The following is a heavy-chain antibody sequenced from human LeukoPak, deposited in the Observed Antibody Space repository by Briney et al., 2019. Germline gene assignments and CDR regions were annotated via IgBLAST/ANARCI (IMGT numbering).Heavy chain of an antibody. CDR1: GGAIRSHY. Sequence: SETLSLTCTVSGGAIRSHYWNWIRQPAGKGLEWIGRIYSSGYTNDNPSLKSRITMSVDMSKNQFSLRLNSVTAADTAVYYCAQLATDYYYYGMDVWGQGTTVTVSS. CDR3: AQLATDYYYYGMDV. J-gene: IGHJ6*02. CDR2: IYSSGYT. D-gene: IGHD6-13*01. V-gene: IGHV4-4*07.